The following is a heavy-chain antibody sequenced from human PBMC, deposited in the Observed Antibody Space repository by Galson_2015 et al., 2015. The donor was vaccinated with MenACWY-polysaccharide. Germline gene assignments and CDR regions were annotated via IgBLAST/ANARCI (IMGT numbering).Heavy chain of an antibody. CDR1: GLTVSSNY. D-gene: IGHD2-15*01. CDR2: IYSGGST. J-gene: IGHJ4*02. CDR3: ASTDCSGGSCYPSNPPFDY. Sequence: SLRLSCAASGLTVSSNYMSWVRQAPGKGLEWVSVIYSGGSTYYADSVKGRFTISRDNSKNTLYLQMNSLRAEDTAVYYCASTDCSGGSCYPSNPPFDYWGQGTLVTVSS. V-gene: IGHV3-66*01.